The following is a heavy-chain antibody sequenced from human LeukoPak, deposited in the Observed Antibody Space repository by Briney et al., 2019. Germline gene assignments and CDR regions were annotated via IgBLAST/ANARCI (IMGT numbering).Heavy chain of an antibody. J-gene: IGHJ4*02. V-gene: IGHV3-30*02. CDR3: AKDRGGATDPFDY. Sequence: GGSLRLSCAASGFTFSNYGMHWVRQAPGKGLEWGAFIRYDGSTKYYADSVKGRFTISRDNSKNTLYLQMDSLRVEDTAVYYCAKDRGGATDPFDYWGQGTLVTVSS. D-gene: IGHD1-26*01. CDR1: GFTFSNYG. CDR2: IRYDGSTK.